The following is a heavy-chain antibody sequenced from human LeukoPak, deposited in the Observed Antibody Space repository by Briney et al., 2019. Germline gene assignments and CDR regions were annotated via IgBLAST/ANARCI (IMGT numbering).Heavy chain of an antibody. D-gene: IGHD1-14*01. Sequence: ASVKVSCKASGYTFTSYGISWVRQAPGKGLEWMGGFDPEDGETIYAQKFQGRVTMTRNTSISTAYMELSSLRSEDTAVYYCARSPRNYGMDVWGQGTTVTVSS. V-gene: IGHV1-8*02. J-gene: IGHJ6*02. CDR2: FDPEDGET. CDR3: ARSPRNYGMDV. CDR1: GYTFTSYG.